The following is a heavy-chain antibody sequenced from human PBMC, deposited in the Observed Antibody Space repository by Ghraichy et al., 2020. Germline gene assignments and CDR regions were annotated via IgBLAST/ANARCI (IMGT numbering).Heavy chain of an antibody. CDR3: AKFMSWGDSTSFFDY. V-gene: IGHV3-23*01. CDR2: ISGSGGST. D-gene: IGHD6-6*01. CDR1: GFTFRSYA. J-gene: IGHJ4*01. Sequence: GGSLRLSCAASGFTFRSYAMSWVRQAPGRGLEWVSGISGSGGSTYYADSVKGRFTISRDNSKNTLYLQMNSLRAEDTAVYYCAKFMSWGDSTSFFDYWGHGTLVPVSS.